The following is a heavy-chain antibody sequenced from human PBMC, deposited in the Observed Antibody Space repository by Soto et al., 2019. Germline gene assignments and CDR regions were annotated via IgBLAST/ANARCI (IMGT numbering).Heavy chain of an antibody. CDR1: GYSFTSYW. Sequence: PGESLKISCNGSGYSFTSYWISWVRQMPGKGLEWMGRIDPSDSYTNYSPSFQGHVTISADKSISTAYLRWSSLKASDTAMYYCARHTSQQWLVQHIWGQGTMVTVSS. J-gene: IGHJ3*02. V-gene: IGHV5-10-1*01. CDR2: IDPSDSYT. CDR3: ARHTSQQWLVQHI. D-gene: IGHD6-19*01.